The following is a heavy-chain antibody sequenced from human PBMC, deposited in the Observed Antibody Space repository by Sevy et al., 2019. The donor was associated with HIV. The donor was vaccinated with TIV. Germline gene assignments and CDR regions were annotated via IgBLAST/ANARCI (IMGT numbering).Heavy chain of an antibody. D-gene: IGHD2-2*02. J-gene: IGHJ4*02. V-gene: IGHV4-59*08. CDR2: VSHSGNT. CDR3: ARLRWDLVVVPGATPGCYFDS. CDR1: GDSINTYY. Sequence: SETLSLACTVSGDSINTYYWSWIRQPPGKGLEWIGYVSHSGNTNYNPSLKSRVSMSVDTSTNQFSLKVKSVTAADTAVYYCARLRWDLVVVPGATPGCYFDSWGQGTLVTVSS.